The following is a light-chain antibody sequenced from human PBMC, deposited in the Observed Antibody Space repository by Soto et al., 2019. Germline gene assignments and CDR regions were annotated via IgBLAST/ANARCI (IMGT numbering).Light chain of an antibody. CDR3: SSYTSRSTLVL. Sequence: QSALTQPASVSGSPGQSITISCTGTSSDIGAYNYVSWYQQHPGKAPKLMISEVSNRTSGVSNRFSGSKSGNTASLTISGLQAEDEADYYCSSYTSRSTLVLFGGGTKLTVL. CDR1: SSDIGAYNY. J-gene: IGLJ2*01. V-gene: IGLV2-14*01. CDR2: EVS.